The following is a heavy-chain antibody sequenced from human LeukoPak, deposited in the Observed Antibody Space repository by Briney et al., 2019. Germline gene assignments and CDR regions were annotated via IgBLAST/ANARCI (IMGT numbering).Heavy chain of an antibody. CDR1: GFIFSDFG. CDR3: ASSSFFRGYAFDL. J-gene: IGHJ3*01. D-gene: IGHD3-16*01. V-gene: IGHV3-30*03. CDR2: ISIDGTKK. Sequence: GGSLRLSCAAPGFIFSDFGMHWVRQTPGKGLEWVAVISIDGTKKFYADDVKGRFTISRDNSKDTLFLQMNSLRSEDTAVYSCASSSFFRGYAFDLWGQGTMVIVSS.